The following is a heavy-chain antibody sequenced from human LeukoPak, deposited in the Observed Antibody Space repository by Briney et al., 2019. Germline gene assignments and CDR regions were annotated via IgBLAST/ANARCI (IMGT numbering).Heavy chain of an antibody. D-gene: IGHD5-12*01. CDR3: ARRNSGYDDFDY. CDR2: IYYSGST. Sequence: PSETLSLTCTVSGGSISSYYWSWIRQPPGKGLEWIGYIYYSGSTNYNPSLKSRVTISVDTSKNQFSLKLSSVTAADTAVCYCARRNSGYDDFDYWGQGTLVTVSS. J-gene: IGHJ4*02. V-gene: IGHV4-59*01. CDR1: GGSISSYY.